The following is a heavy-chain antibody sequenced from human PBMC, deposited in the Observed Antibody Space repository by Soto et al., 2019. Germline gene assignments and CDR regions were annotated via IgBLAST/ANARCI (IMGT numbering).Heavy chain of an antibody. D-gene: IGHD3-9*01. J-gene: IGHJ4*02. CDR2: ISGSGGST. CDR3: AKPPGVYDILTGYFDY. V-gene: IGHV3-23*01. CDR1: GFTFSSYA. Sequence: EVQLLESGGGLVQPGGSLRLSCAAPGFTFSSYAMSWVRQAPGKGLEWVSAISGSGGSTYYADSVKGRLTISRDNSKNTLYLQMNSLRAEDTAVYYCAKPPGVYDILTGYFDYWGQGTLVTVSS.